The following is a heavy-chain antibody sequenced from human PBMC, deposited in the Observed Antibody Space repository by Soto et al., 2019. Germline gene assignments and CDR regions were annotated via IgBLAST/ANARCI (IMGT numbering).Heavy chain of an antibody. CDR1: GFTFSSYS. Sequence: PGGSLRLSCAASGFTFSSYSMNWVRQAPGKGLEWVSSISSSSSYIYYADSVKGRFTISRDNARNSPYLQMNSLRAEDTAVYYCARDRDYYDSSGYYQFDYWGQGTLVTVSS. J-gene: IGHJ4*02. CDR2: ISSSSSYI. V-gene: IGHV3-21*01. D-gene: IGHD3-22*01. CDR3: ARDRDYYDSSGYYQFDY.